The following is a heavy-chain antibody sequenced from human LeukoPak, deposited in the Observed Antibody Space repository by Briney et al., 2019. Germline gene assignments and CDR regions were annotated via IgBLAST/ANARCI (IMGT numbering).Heavy chain of an antibody. Sequence: GESLKFSCKGSGYSFTSYWIGWVREMPGKGLEWMGIIYPGDSDTRYSPSFQSQVTISADKSISTAYLQWSSLKASDTAMYYCARPDTAMATGGFDYWGQGTLVTVSS. J-gene: IGHJ4*02. CDR1: GYSFTSYW. CDR3: ARPDTAMATGGFDY. D-gene: IGHD5-18*01. CDR2: IYPGDSDT. V-gene: IGHV5-51*01.